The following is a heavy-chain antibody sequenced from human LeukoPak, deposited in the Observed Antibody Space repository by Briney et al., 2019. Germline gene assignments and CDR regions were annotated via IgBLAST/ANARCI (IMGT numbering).Heavy chain of an antibody. CDR2: INLSGGST. CDR1: GYTFTSYF. V-gene: IGHV1-46*01. D-gene: IGHD3-22*01. J-gene: IGHJ1*01. Sequence: ASVKVSCTASGYTFTSYFIHWVRQAPGQGLEWVGIINLSGGSTSYAQKFQGRVTMTRDRSTSTVYMELSRLRSDDTAVYYCAREGVYYYDSSGYWGYFQHWGQGTLVTVSS. CDR3: AREGVYYYDSSGYWGYFQH.